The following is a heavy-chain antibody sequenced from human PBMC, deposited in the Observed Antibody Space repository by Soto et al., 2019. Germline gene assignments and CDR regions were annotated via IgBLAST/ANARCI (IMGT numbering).Heavy chain of an antibody. V-gene: IGHV1-3*05. CDR2: INAGNGNT. Sequence: QVQLVQSGAEEKKPGASVKVSCKASGYTFTSYAMHWVRQAPGQRLEWMGWINAGNGNTKYSQKFQGRVTITRDTAEXTAHRELSSLRSEDTAVYYCASQQWLVNPDDAFEIWGQGTMVTVSS. J-gene: IGHJ3*02. D-gene: IGHD6-19*01. CDR3: ASQQWLVNPDDAFEI. CDR1: GYTFTSYA.